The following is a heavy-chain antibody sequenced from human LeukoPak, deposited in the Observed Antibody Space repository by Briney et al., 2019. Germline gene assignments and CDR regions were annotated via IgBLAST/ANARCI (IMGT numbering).Heavy chain of an antibody. V-gene: IGHV3-48*01. CDR1: GFTFSSYS. J-gene: IGHJ4*02. D-gene: IGHD4-11*01. Sequence: GGSLRLSCAASGFTFSSYSMNWVRQAPGKGLEWVSYISSTSSTIYYADSVKGRFTISRDNAKNSLYLQMNSLRAEDTAVYYCARAHPGDYSDFQFDYWGQGTLVTVSS. CDR3: ARAHPGDYSDFQFDY. CDR2: ISSTSSTI.